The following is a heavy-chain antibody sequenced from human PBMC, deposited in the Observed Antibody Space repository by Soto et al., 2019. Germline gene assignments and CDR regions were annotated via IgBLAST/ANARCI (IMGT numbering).Heavy chain of an antibody. CDR1: GGSISSSGHY. D-gene: IGHD3-10*01. CDR2: IFYSGGT. J-gene: IGHJ5*02. CDR3: ARRSYGSGVDL. Sequence: SETLSLTCTVSGGSISSSGHYWGWIRQTPGKGLEWIGNIFYSGGTHYNASFRSRVSISVDSSKNQLSLKVTSVTAADTAVYYCARRSYGSGVDLWGRGTLVTVSS. V-gene: IGHV4-39*01.